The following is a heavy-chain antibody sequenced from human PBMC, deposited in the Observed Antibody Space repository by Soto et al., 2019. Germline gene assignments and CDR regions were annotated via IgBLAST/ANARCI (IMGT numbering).Heavy chain of an antibody. D-gene: IGHD6-19*01. V-gene: IGHV1-3*01. J-gene: IGHJ6*02. CDR3: ARPREAGKYYYGVDV. Sequence: ASVKLSCKASGYTFTSYAMHWVRQAPGQRLEWMGWINAGNGNTKYSQKFQGRVTITRDTSASTAYLQWSSLKASDTAMYYCARPREAGKYYYGVDVWGQGTTVTVSS. CDR1: GYTFTSYA. CDR2: INAGNGNT.